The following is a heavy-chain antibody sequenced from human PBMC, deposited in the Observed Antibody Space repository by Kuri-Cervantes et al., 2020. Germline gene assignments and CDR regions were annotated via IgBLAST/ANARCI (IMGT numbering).Heavy chain of an antibody. CDR1: GGSFSGYY. Sequence: SQTLSLTCAVYGGSFSGYYWSWIRQSPGKGLEWIGEINHSGSTNYNPSLKSRVTISVDTSKNQFSLKLSSVTAADTAVYYCASPYCSSTSCYENWFDPWGQGTLVTVSS. CDR3: ASPYCSSTSCYENWFDP. CDR2: INHSGST. D-gene: IGHD2-2*01. J-gene: IGHJ5*02. V-gene: IGHV4-34*01.